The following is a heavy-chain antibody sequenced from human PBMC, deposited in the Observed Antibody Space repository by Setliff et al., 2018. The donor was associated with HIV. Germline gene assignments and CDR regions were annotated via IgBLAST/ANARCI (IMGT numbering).Heavy chain of an antibody. V-gene: IGHV4-59*02. Sequence: SETLSLTCTVSGGSVNYNYWSWIRQSPGKGLEWIGYIYYNGNTKYNPSLKSRVTISIDTSKNQFSLKLNSVTAADTAVYYCARHNVITYGGLLFDYYYYGLDVWGHGTTVTVSS. D-gene: IGHD3-16*01. CDR1: GGSVNYNY. CDR3: ARHNVITYGGLLFDYYYYGLDV. J-gene: IGHJ6*02. CDR2: IYYNGNT.